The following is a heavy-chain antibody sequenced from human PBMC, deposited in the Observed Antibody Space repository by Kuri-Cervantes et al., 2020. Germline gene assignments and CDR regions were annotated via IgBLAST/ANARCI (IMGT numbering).Heavy chain of an antibody. CDR2: ITPFNGNT. CDR3: ARWGYSSGWRHFDY. D-gene: IGHD6-19*01. J-gene: IGHJ4*02. Sequence: ASVKVSCKASGYTFTNYGISWVRQAPGQALEWMGWITPFNGNTNYAQKFQDRVTITRDTSASTAYMELSSLRSEDTAVYYCARWGYSSGWRHFDYWGQGTLVTVSS. V-gene: IGHV1-18*01. CDR1: GYTFTNYG.